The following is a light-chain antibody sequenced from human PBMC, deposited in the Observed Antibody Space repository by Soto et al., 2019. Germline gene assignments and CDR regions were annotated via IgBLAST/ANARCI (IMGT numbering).Light chain of an antibody. CDR1: QSVSNS. J-gene: IGKJ2*01. V-gene: IGKV3-11*01. Sequence: EMVLTQSPATLSLSPGERVTLSCRASQSVSNSLVWYQQKAGQAPRLLLYGISYRATGVPARFSGSGSGKDFTLSISSLEPEDFAIYYCQQGSDWPPTYTFGQGTKLEIK. CDR2: GIS. CDR3: QQGSDWPPTYT.